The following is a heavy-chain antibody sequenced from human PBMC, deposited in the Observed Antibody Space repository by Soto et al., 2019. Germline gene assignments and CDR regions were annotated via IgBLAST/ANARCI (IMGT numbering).Heavy chain of an antibody. Sequence: QVQLVESGGGLVMPGGSLRLSCAASGFTFSDYYMGWIRQAPGKGLEWISDMSISGNPRYYAESVRGRFTFSRETAKNPLYLQMTSLRVEDTAVYYCARHLIAAAASGLDYWGLGTLVTVSS. J-gene: IGHJ4*02. D-gene: IGHD6-13*01. CDR2: MSISGNPR. CDR1: GFTFSDYY. V-gene: IGHV3-11*01. CDR3: ARHLIAAAASGLDY.